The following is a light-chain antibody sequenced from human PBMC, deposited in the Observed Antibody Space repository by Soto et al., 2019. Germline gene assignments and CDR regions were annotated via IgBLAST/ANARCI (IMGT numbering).Light chain of an antibody. Sequence: EIVMTHSPATLSASPCERATLSLRASQSVRSHLAWYQQKPGQAPRLLIYGASSRATGIPARFSGSGAGTEFTLSIGSLQSEDFAVYYCQHYGDWPPTFGRGTKV. CDR2: GAS. CDR1: QSVRSH. J-gene: IGKJ1*01. CDR3: QHYGDWPPT. V-gene: IGKV3D-15*01.